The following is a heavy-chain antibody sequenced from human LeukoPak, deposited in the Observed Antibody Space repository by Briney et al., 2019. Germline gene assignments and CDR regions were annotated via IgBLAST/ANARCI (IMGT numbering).Heavy chain of an antibody. CDR3: ARVTYSSSSMSLDAFDI. Sequence: SETLTLTCTVSGGSISSYYWSWIRQPAGKGLEWIGRIYTSGSTNYNPSLKSRVTMSVDTSKNQFSLKLSSVTAADTAVYYCARVTYSSSSMSLDAFDIWGQGTMVTVSS. V-gene: IGHV4-4*07. CDR2: IYTSGST. D-gene: IGHD6-6*01. CDR1: GGSISSYY. J-gene: IGHJ3*02.